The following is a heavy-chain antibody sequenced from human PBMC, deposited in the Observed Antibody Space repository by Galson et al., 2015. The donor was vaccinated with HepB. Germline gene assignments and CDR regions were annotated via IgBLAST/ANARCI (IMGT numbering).Heavy chain of an antibody. J-gene: IGHJ2*01. Sequence: SLRLSCAASGFTFSSYEMNWVRQAPGKGLEWVSYISSSGSTIYYADSVKGRFTISRDNAKNSLYLQMNSLRAEDTAVYYCARGVVVGATNTWYFDLWGRGTLVTVSS. D-gene: IGHD1-26*01. CDR3: ARGVVVGATNTWYFDL. V-gene: IGHV3-48*03. CDR1: GFTFSSYE. CDR2: ISSSGSTI.